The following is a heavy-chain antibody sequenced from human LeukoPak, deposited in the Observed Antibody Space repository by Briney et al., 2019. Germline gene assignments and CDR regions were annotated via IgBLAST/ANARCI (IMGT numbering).Heavy chain of an antibody. CDR3: ARESSSGGILDY. D-gene: IGHD6-25*01. CDR2: IYYSGST. V-gene: IGHV4-39*01. J-gene: IGHJ4*02. Sequence: SETLSLTCTVSGGSISSSSYYWGWIRQPPGKGLEWIGNIYYSGSTNYNPSLKSRVTISVDTSKSQFSLKLSSVTAADTAVYYCARESSSGGILDYWGQGTLVTVSS. CDR1: GGSISSSSYY.